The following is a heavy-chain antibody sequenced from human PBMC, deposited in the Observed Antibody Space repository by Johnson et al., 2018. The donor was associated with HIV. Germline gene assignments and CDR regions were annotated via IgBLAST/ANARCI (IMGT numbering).Heavy chain of an antibody. V-gene: IGHV3-66*02. Sequence: EVQLVESGGGLVQPGGSLRLSCAASGFTISGYYMSWVRQAPGKVPEWVSVVSSGGTSYYADSVKGRFTVSRDNSKNTLYLQMSSLRAEDTALYYCVRDDRPDGFDIWGQGTMVTVSS. CDR3: VRDDRPDGFDI. D-gene: IGHD3-16*01. CDR2: VSSGGTS. CDR1: GFTISGYY. J-gene: IGHJ3*02.